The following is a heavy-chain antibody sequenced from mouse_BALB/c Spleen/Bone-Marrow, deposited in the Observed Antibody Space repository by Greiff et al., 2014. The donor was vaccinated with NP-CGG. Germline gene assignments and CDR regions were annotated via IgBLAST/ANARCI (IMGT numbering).Heavy chain of an antibody. Sequence: EVQLQQSGAELVKLGASVKLSCTASGSNIKDTYMHWVKQRPEQGLEWIGRIDPANGNTKYDPKFQGKATITADTSSNTAYLQLSSLTSEDTAVYYCARYYYGSSYFDYWGQGTTLTVSS. D-gene: IGHD1-1*01. V-gene: IGHV14-3*02. CDR2: IDPANGNT. J-gene: IGHJ2*01. CDR1: GSNIKDTY. CDR3: ARYYYGSSYFDY.